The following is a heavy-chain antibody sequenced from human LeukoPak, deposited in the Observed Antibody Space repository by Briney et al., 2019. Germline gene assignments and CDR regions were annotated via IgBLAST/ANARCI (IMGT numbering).Heavy chain of an antibody. J-gene: IGHJ6*02. CDR2: INPSGGST. CDR3: ARTRFLGWTRNYGMDV. D-gene: IGHD3-3*01. V-gene: IGHV1-46*01. Sequence: PRASVKVSCKASGYTFTSYYMHWVRQAPGQGLEWMGIINPSGGSTSYAQKFQGRVTMTRDTSTSTVYMELSSLRSEDTAVYYCARTRFLGWTRNYGMDVWGQGTTVTVSS. CDR1: GYTFTSYY.